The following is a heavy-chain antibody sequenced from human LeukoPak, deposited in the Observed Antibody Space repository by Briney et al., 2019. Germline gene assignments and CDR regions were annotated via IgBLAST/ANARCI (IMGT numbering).Heavy chain of an antibody. Sequence: GGSLRLSCTASGFTFTTYAITWVRQAPGKGLEWISSMSSGSRYIYYADSVRGRFTISRDNTRNPLYLAMNNLRAEDTAIYYCARDRPTGASRIFVVQWGQGTPVTVSS. D-gene: IGHD2-15*01. J-gene: IGHJ4*02. CDR1: GFTFTTYA. CDR3: ARDRPTGASRIFVVQ. V-gene: IGHV3-21*06. CDR2: MSSGSRYI.